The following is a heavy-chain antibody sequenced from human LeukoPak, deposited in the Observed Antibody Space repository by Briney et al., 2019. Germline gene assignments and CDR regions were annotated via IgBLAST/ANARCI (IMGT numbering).Heavy chain of an antibody. Sequence: PGRSLRLSCAASGFTFSSYSMNWVRQAPGKGLEWVSSISSSSSYIYYADSVKGRFTISRDNAKNSLYLQMNSLRAEDTAVYYCARDFRVVAQNYYYYYMDVWGKGTTVTVSS. D-gene: IGHD3-22*01. CDR2: ISSSSSYI. CDR3: ARDFRVVAQNYYYYYMDV. CDR1: GFTFSSYS. V-gene: IGHV3-21*01. J-gene: IGHJ6*03.